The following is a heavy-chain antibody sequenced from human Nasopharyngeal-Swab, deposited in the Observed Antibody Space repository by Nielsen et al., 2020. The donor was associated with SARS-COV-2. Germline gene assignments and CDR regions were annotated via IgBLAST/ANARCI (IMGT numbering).Heavy chain of an antibody. D-gene: IGHD6-19*01. Sequence: GESLKISCAASGFTVSSNYMSWVRQAPGKGLEWVSVIYSGGSTYYADSVKGRFTISRDNSKNTPYLQMNSLRAEDTAVYYCAKDRSWRYSSAFFDYWGQGTLVTVSS. CDR1: GFTVSSNY. J-gene: IGHJ4*02. CDR3: AKDRSWRYSSAFFDY. CDR2: IYSGGST. V-gene: IGHV3-53*05.